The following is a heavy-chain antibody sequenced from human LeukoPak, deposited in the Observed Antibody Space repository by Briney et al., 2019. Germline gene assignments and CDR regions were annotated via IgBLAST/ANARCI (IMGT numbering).Heavy chain of an antibody. D-gene: IGHD3-10*01. Sequence: GGSLRLSCAASGFSFSSYAMTWARQAPGKGLEWVSSISSSSSYIYYADSVKGRFTISRDNAKNSLYLQMNSLRAEDTAVYYCARDRAIGDFFDYWGQGTLVTVSS. CDR3: ARDRAIGDFFDY. V-gene: IGHV3-21*01. CDR1: GFSFSSYA. J-gene: IGHJ4*02. CDR2: ISSSSSYI.